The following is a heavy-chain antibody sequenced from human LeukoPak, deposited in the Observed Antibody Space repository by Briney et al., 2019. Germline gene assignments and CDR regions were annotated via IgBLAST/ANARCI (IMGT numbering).Heavy chain of an antibody. CDR1: GFTFSSYW. D-gene: IGHD2/OR15-2a*01. Sequence: PGGSLRLSCAASGFTFSSYWMSWVRQAPGKGLEWVANIKQDGSEKYYLDSVKGRFTISRDNAKNSLFLQMNSLRAEDTAVYYCAVGGLNSAFDLWGQGTLVTVSS. CDR3: AVGGLNSAFDL. J-gene: IGHJ3*01. CDR2: IKQDGSEK. V-gene: IGHV3-7*01.